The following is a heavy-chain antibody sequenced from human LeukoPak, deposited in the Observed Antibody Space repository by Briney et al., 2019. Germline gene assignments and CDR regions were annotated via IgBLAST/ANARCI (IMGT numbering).Heavy chain of an antibody. CDR2: ISAYNGNT. CDR3: ARAAADSQTEYFQH. J-gene: IGHJ1*01. CDR1: GYTFTSYG. V-gene: IGHV1-18*01. D-gene: IGHD6-13*01. Sequence: EASVKVSCKASGYTFTSYGISWVRQAPGQGLEWMGWISAYNGNTNYAQKLQGRATMTTDTSTSTAYMELRSLRSDDTAVYYCARAAADSQTEYFQHWGQGTLVTVSS.